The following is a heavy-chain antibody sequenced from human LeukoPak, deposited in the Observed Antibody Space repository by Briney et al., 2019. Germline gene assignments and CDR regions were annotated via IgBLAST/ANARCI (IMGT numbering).Heavy chain of an antibody. D-gene: IGHD4-17*01. CDR3: ARDRHGRDYGDPTNFVY. CDR1: GFTFSSYS. J-gene: IGHJ4*02. CDR2: ISSSSSYI. V-gene: IGHV3-21*01. Sequence: GGSLRLSCAASGFTFSSYSMNWVRQAPGKGLEWVSSISSSSSYIYYADSVKGRFTISRDNAKNSPYLQLNSLRAEDTAVYYCARDRHGRDYGDPTNFVYWGQATLVTVSS.